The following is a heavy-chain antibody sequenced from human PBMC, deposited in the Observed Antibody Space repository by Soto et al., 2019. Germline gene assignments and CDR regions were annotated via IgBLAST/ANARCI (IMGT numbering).Heavy chain of an antibody. V-gene: IGHV3-43*01. D-gene: IGHD6-6*01. Sequence: GALRLSCAASGFTCDDYTMHWVRQAPGKGLEWVSLISWDGGSTYYADSVKGRFTISRDNSKNSLYLQMNSLRTEDTALYYCAKAYSSSPHYYYYYGMDVWGQGTTVTVSS. CDR3: AKAYSSSPHYYYYYGMDV. J-gene: IGHJ6*02. CDR2: ISWDGGST. CDR1: GFTCDDYT.